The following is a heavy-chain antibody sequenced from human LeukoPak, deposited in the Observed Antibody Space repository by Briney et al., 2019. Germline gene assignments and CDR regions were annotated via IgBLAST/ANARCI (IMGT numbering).Heavy chain of an antibody. Sequence: LSGGSLRLSCTTSGFTFGDYNANWVRQAPGKGLEWVGFIRSNDNGGTTEAAPSVKGRFSFARDESTGMAYLQMNSLKTEDTAVYYCTRGVRQPDSWGQGTLVTVSS. CDR1: GFTFGDYN. CDR3: TRGVRQPDS. D-gene: IGHD1-14*01. CDR2: IRSNDNGGTT. V-gene: IGHV3-49*04. J-gene: IGHJ4*02.